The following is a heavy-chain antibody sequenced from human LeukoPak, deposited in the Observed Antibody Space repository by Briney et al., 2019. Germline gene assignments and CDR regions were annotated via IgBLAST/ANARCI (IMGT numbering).Heavy chain of an antibody. CDR3: ARDLADTAMVKVL. D-gene: IGHD5-18*01. CDR1: GFTFSSYG. Sequence: GGSLRLSCAASGFTFSSYGMNWVRQAPGKGLEWVSSISSSSSYIYYADSVRGRFTISRDNAKNSLYLQMNSLRAEDTAVYYCARDLADTAMVKVLWGQGTLVTVSS. V-gene: IGHV3-21*01. CDR2: ISSSSSYI. J-gene: IGHJ4*02.